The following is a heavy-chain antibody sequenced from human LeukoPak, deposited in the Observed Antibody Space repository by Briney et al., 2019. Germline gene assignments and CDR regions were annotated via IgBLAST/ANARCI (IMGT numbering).Heavy chain of an antibody. V-gene: IGHV4-4*07. CDR1: RGSINNFY. D-gene: IGHD1-14*01. Sequence: SETLSLTRTVSRGSINNFYWSWIRQPAGKGLEWIGGIYTSGGTNYNPSLKNRVTLSVNTSKNQFSLQLRSVTVPATAGYYCASGPRTTWARFDHWGPRNQVTVSS. CDR2: IYTSGGT. J-gene: IGHJ4*02. CDR3: ASGPRTTWARFDH.